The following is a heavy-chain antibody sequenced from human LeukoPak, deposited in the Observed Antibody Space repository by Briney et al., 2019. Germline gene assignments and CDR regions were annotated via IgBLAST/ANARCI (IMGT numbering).Heavy chain of an antibody. CDR3: AREGRVRGANRWAFDY. Sequence: ASVKVTCKASGYTFTGYYMHGVRQAPGQGLEWMGWINPNNGGTNYAQKFQGRVTMTRDTSISTAYMELSRLRSDDTAVYYCAREGRVRGANRWAFDYWGRGTLVTVSS. J-gene: IGHJ4*02. CDR1: GYTFTGYY. CDR2: INPNNGGT. V-gene: IGHV1-2*02. D-gene: IGHD3-10*01.